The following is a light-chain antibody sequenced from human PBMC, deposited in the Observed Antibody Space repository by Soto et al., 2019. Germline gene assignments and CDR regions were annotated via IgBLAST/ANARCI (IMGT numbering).Light chain of an antibody. J-gene: IGKJ5*01. CDR2: GAS. Sequence: EIGLTQSPGTLSLYTGERATLSCRAIQSVSSSYLAWYQQKPGQAPRLLIYGASSRATGIPDRFSGSGSGTDFTLTISRLEPEDFAVYYCQQYGSSTEITFGQGTRLEIK. CDR3: QQYGSSTEIT. CDR1: QSVSSSY. V-gene: IGKV3-20*01.